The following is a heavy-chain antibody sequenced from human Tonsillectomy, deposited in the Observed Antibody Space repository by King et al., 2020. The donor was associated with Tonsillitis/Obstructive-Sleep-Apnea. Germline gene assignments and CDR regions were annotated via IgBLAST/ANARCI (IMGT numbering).Heavy chain of an antibody. CDR2: ILYDGGNK. CDR3: AREGGYCSGGSCYSHAFDI. D-gene: IGHD2-15*01. CDR1: GFTFSSYA. V-gene: IGHV3-30*01. Sequence: VQLVESGGGVVQPGRSLRLSCAASGFTFSSYAMHWVRQAPGKGLEWVAVILYDGGNKYYADSVKGRFTSSRDNSKDTLYLQMNSLRAEDTAVYYCAREGGYCSGGSCYSHAFDIWGQGIMVTVSS. J-gene: IGHJ3*02.